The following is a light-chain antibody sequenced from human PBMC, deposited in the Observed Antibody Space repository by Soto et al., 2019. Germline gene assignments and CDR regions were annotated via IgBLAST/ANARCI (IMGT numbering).Light chain of an antibody. J-gene: IGKJ4*01. CDR2: WAS. CDR1: QSVLYSSNNKNY. CDR3: QQYYSTPLT. Sequence: DIVMTQSPDSLAVSLGERATINCKSSQSVLYSSNNKNYLAWYQQKPGQPPKLLIYWASTRESGVPDRFSGSGSGTDFTLTISSLKAEDVPVYYCQQYYSTPLTLGGGTKVDIK. V-gene: IGKV4-1*01.